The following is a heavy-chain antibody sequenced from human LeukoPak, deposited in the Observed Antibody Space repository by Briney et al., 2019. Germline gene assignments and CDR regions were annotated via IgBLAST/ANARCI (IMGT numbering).Heavy chain of an antibody. CDR2: INPSSGDT. CDR1: GYPFTGYY. J-gene: IGHJ4*02. CDR3: ARDGNEAVAGTGAVTF. D-gene: IGHD6-19*01. V-gene: IGHV1-2*02. Sequence: ASVKVSCKTSGYPFTGYYMHWVRPAPGQGLEWMGWINPSSGDTHYAQNFQGSVTMTRDTSISTAYMELSRLTSYDTAVYFCARDGNEAVAGTGAVTFWGQGTLVTVSS.